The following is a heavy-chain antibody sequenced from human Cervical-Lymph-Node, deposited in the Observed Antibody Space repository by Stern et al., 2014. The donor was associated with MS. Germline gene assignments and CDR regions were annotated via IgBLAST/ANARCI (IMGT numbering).Heavy chain of an antibody. CDR2: IYYDGSHR. CDR3: ASLIAVAGTWVDY. J-gene: IGHJ4*02. D-gene: IGHD6-19*01. CDR1: ESTFRDYG. Sequence: VQLVESGGGVVQPGTSLRLSCAASESTFRDYGMHWVRQAPGKGLEWGAVIYYDGSHRYYTDSVKGRFTISRDNSKNTLYLQMSGLRAEDTAVYYCASLIAVAGTWVDYWGQGTLVTVSS. V-gene: IGHV3-33*01.